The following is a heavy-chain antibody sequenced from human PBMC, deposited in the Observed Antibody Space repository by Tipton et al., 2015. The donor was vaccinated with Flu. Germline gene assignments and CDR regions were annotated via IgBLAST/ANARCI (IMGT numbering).Heavy chain of an antibody. CDR3: AKALKYASGWGPFDY. D-gene: IGHD6-19*01. CDR2: INWNSGSI. CDR1: GFTFDDYV. Sequence: SLRLSCAASGFTFDDYVMHWVRLAPGKGLEWVSGINWNSGSIVYADSVRGRFTISRDNAKNSLYLQMNSLRPEDTALYYCAKALKYASGWGPFDYWGQGTPVTVSS. V-gene: IGHV3-9*01. J-gene: IGHJ4*02.